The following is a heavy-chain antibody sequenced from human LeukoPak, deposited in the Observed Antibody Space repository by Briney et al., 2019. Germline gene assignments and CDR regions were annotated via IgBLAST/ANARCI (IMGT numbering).Heavy chain of an antibody. CDR3: AGDKTSPMGPNWFDP. V-gene: IGHV4-38-2*02. CDR2: IYHSGST. J-gene: IGHJ5*02. D-gene: IGHD1-26*01. CDR1: GYSISSGYY. Sequence: SETLSLTCTVSGYSISSGYYWGWIRQPPGKGLEWIGSIYHSGSTYYNPSLKSRVTISVDTSKNQFSLKLSSVTAADTAVYYSAGDKTSPMGPNWFDPWGQGTLVTVSS.